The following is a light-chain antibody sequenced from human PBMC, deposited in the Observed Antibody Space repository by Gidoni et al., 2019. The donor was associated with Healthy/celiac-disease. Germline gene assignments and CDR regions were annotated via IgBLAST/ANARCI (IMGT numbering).Light chain of an antibody. CDR1: QNVLLSSNNKNY. CDR3: QQYYSSPPT. Sequence: DIVMTESPDLLAVSMGERATINCKSSQNVLLSSNNKNYLAWYQQKPGQPPKLLIYWASTRESGVPYRFSGSGSGTDFTLTISSLQAEDVAVYYCQQYYSSPPTFGQGTKVEIK. J-gene: IGKJ1*01. V-gene: IGKV4-1*01. CDR2: WAS.